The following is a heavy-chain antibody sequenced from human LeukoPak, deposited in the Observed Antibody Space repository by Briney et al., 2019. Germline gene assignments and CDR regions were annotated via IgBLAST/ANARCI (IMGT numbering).Heavy chain of an antibody. CDR3: AKDHAGSGRAFEY. D-gene: IGHD3-10*01. CDR2: MSSDGIKS. CDR1: GFTFRMSG. J-gene: IGHJ4*02. Sequence: AGTSLRLSCATSGFTFRMSGVHWVRQAPGKCLEWVALMSSDGIKSYYADSVKGRFTVSRDTSKDIVYLQMKSLSADDTGIYYCAKDHAGSGRAFEYWGQGTLLTVSS. V-gene: IGHV3-30*04.